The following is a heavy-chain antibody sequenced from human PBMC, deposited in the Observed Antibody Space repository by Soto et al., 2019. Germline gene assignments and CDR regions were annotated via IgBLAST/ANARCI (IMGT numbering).Heavy chain of an antibody. V-gene: IGHV4-4*02. J-gene: IGHJ4*02. D-gene: IGHD1-7*01. CDR2: IYRTGST. CDR1: GGSFTSNNW. Sequence: SETLSFTCAVSGGSFTSNNWWTWVRQPPGQGLEWIGEIYRTGSTNYNPSLKSRVTISLDKSENQFSLKVTSLTAADTAVYYCASRDPGTSVDYWGQGTLVTVSS. CDR3: ASRDPGTSVDY.